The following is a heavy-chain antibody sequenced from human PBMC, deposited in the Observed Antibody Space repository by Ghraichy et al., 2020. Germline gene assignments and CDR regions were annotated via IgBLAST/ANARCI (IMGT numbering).Heavy chain of an antibody. J-gene: IGHJ5*02. CDR2: IYYSGST. CDR1: GGCISSSSYY. Sequence: SETLSLTCTVSGGCISSSSYYWGWIRQPPGKGLEWIGSIYYSGSTYYNPSLKSRVTISVDTSKNQFSLKLSSVTAADTAVYYCARRSGAINWFDPWGQGTLVTVSS. D-gene: IGHD7-27*01. CDR3: ARRSGAINWFDP. V-gene: IGHV4-39*01.